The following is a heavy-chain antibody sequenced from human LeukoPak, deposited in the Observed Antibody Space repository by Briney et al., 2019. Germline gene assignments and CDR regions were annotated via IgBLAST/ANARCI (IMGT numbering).Heavy chain of an antibody. CDR3: ARTGYFYDSSFAYYFDS. CDR2: IYYSGTP. D-gene: IGHD3-22*01. Sequence: SETLSLTCTASGGSISSGDSYWSWIRQLPGKGLEWIGYIYYSGTPYYNPSLQSRLTISVDTSKNQFSLRLSSVTAADTAIYFCARTGYFYDSSFAYYFDSWGQGTLVTVSS. V-gene: IGHV4-31*03. CDR1: GGSISSGDSY. J-gene: IGHJ4*02.